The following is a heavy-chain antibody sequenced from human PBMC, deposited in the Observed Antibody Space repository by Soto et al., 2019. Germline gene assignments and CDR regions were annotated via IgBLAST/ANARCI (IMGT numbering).Heavy chain of an antibody. J-gene: IGHJ6*01. Sequence: QVQLVEFGGGVVQPGRSLRLSCAASIFTFINYAMNWVRQAPGKGLHRVALISFDGSTKYYADSGKGRFTISRDNSKNTLYLQMNSMRAVETAVYYCAGSPGYSSTTRSYGRDFVMDVWGQGTTVTVSS. CDR1: IFTFINYA. CDR2: ISFDGSTK. V-gene: IGHV3-30-3*01. D-gene: IGHD2-2*01. CDR3: AGSPGYSSTTRSYGRDFVMDV.